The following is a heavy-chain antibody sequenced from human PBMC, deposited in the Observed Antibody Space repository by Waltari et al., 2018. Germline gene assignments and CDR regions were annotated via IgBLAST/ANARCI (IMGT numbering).Heavy chain of an antibody. Sequence: QVQLVQSGSELKKPGASVKVSCKASGYTFTNYAIKWLRQAPGQGLELMGWINTNTGNPTYVQGFTGRFVFSLDTSVSTAYLQINSLKADDTAVYYCAREVVPAATIVVNWFDPWGQGTLVTVSS. D-gene: IGHD2-2*01. CDR2: INTNTGNP. CDR3: AREVVPAATIVVNWFDP. CDR1: GYTFTNYA. V-gene: IGHV7-4-1*02. J-gene: IGHJ5*02.